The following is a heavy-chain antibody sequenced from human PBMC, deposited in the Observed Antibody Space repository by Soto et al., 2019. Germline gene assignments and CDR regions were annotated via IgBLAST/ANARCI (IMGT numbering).Heavy chain of an antibody. CDR2: VYYSGST. J-gene: IGHJ4*02. Sequence: KSSETLSLTCSVSGDSIRSGGYYWSWIRHHPGKGLEWIGYVYYSGSTYYTPSLKSRVTISVDTSQNQFSLKLSSVTAADTAVYYCARDHPFGDSYHYFDYWGQGTLVTVSS. V-gene: IGHV4-31*03. CDR1: GDSIRSGGYY. D-gene: IGHD2-21*02. CDR3: ARDHPFGDSYHYFDY.